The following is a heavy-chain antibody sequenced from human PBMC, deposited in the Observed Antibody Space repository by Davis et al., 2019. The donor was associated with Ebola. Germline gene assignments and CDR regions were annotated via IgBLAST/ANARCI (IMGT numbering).Heavy chain of an antibody. CDR1: GFTFSSYA. CDR2: ISGSGGSIYYA. D-gene: IGHD3-3*01. J-gene: IGHJ4*02. V-gene: IGHV3-23*01. CDR3: AKCGEYYDFWSGYSPFDY. Sequence: PGGSLRLSCAASGFTFSSYAMSWVRQAPGKGLEWVSAISGSGGSIYYAYYADSVKGRFTISRDNSNNTLYLQMNSLRAEDTAVYYCAKCGEYYDFWSGYSPFDYWGQGTLVTVSS.